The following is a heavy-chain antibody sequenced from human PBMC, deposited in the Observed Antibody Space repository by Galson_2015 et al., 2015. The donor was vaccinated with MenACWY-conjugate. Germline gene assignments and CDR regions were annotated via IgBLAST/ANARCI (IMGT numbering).Heavy chain of an antibody. CDR1: GGSFSGYY. CDR3: ARGRRFGELSYYGMDV. V-gene: IGHV4-34*01. D-gene: IGHD3-10*01. Sequence: TLSLTCAAYGGSFSGYYWSWIRQPPGKGLEWIGEINHSGSTNYNPSLKSRVTISVDTSKNQFSLKLSSVTAADTAVYYCARGRRFGELSYYGMDVWGQGTTVTVSS. CDR2: INHSGST. J-gene: IGHJ6*02.